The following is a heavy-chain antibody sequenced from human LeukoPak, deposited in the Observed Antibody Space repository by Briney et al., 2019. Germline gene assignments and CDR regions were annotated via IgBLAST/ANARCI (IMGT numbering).Heavy chain of an antibody. J-gene: IGHJ4*02. V-gene: IGHV3-21*01. Sequence: PGGSLRLSCVASGFTITSYNMNWVRQAPGKGLEWVSSISSSSSYIYYADSVKGRFTISRDNAKNSLYLQMNSLRAEDTAVYYCARQDYGGNSDGYWGQGTLVTVSS. CDR2: ISSSSSYI. D-gene: IGHD4-23*01. CDR1: GFTITSYN. CDR3: ARQDYGGNSDGY.